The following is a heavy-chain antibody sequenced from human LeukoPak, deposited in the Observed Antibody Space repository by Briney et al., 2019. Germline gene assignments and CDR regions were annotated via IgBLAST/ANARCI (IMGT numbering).Heavy chain of an antibody. CDR3: ARKAQYNGHYPLDY. Sequence: GGSLRLSCAASGFTFTSYSMSWVSQAPGKGLEWVSGTSDRGDYTYYADSVKGRFTISRDSSKNTLFLQMNSLRAEDTALYFCARKAQYNGHYPLDYWGQGTLVTVSS. CDR1: GFTFTSYS. J-gene: IGHJ4*02. D-gene: IGHD1-7*01. CDR2: TSDRGDYT. V-gene: IGHV3-23*01.